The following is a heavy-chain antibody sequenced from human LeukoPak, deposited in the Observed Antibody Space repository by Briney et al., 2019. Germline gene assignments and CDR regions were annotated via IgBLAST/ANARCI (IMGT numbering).Heavy chain of an antibody. V-gene: IGHV4-34*01. CDR2: INHSGST. D-gene: IGHD2-15*01. CDR3: AGDIGLDYFDY. CDR1: GGSFSGYY. Sequence: SETLSLTCAVYGGSFSGYYWSWIRQPPGKGLEWIGEINHSGSTNYNPSLKSRVTISVDTSKNQFSLKLSSVTAADTAVYYCAGDIGLDYFDYWGQGTLVTVSS. J-gene: IGHJ4*02.